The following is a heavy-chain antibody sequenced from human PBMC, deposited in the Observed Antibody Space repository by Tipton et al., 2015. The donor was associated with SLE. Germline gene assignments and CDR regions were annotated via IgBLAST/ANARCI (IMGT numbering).Heavy chain of an antibody. J-gene: IGHJ3*02. Sequence: TLSLTCAVYGGSFSGYYWSWIRQPPGKGLEWIGEINHSGSTNYNPSLKSRVTISVDTSKNQFSLKLSSVTAADTAVYYCARAGSGRYYGGRAFDIWGQGTMVTVSS. CDR2: INHSGST. CDR3: ARAGSGRYYGGRAFDI. V-gene: IGHV4-34*01. CDR1: GGSFSGYY. D-gene: IGHD1-26*01.